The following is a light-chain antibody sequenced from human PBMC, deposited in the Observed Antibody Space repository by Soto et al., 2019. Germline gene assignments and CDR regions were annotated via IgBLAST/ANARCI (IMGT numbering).Light chain of an antibody. CDR3: QTWGWGV. V-gene: IGLV4-69*01. Sequence: QPVLTQSPSASASLGASVKLTCTLSSGHSSYAIAWPQQQPQKGPRYLMKLNSDGSHTKGDGIPDRVSGSSSGAERYLTISSLQSEDEADYYCQTWGWGVFGGGTKVTVL. CDR1: SGHSSYA. J-gene: IGLJ3*02. CDR2: LNSDGSH.